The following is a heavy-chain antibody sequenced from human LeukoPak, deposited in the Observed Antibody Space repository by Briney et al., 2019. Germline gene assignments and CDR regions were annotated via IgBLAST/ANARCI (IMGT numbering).Heavy chain of an antibody. CDR3: APTNNLYYYFDY. V-gene: IGHV1-2*02. CDR2: INPNSGGT. D-gene: IGHD1-1*01. Sequence: ASVKVSCKASGYTFSSNYMHWVRQAPGQGLEWMGWINPNSGGTNFAQKFQGRVTMTRDTSISTAYMELSSLRSDDTAVYYCAPTNNLYYYFDYWGQGTLVTVSS. J-gene: IGHJ4*02. CDR1: GYTFSSNY.